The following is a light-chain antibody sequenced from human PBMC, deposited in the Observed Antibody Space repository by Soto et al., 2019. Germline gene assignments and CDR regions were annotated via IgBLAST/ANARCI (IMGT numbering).Light chain of an antibody. CDR3: SSLARSNLHL. CDR1: SSDIGAYNY. CDR2: DVS. Sequence: QSALTQPASVSGTPGQSITVSCIGTSSDIGAYNYVSWYQQQPDKAPKPIIRDVSNRPSGVPNRFSGSKSGNTASLTISGLQIDDEAYYYCSSLARSNLHLFGGGTKLTVL. J-gene: IGLJ2*01. V-gene: IGLV2-14*03.